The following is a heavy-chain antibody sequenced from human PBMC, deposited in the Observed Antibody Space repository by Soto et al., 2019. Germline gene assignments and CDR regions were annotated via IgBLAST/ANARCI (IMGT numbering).Heavy chain of an antibody. CDR3: ARVLPYDILTGPFDY. CDR2: LYYNGST. D-gene: IGHD3-9*01. Sequence: QVQLQESGPGLVKPSETLSLTCTVSGASISSYYWSWIRQPPGKGLDWIGYLYYNGSTNYNPSLESRVTISLDTSKNQFSLRLSSVTAADTAVYYCARVLPYDILTGPFDYWGQGTLVTVSS. V-gene: IGHV4-59*01. J-gene: IGHJ4*02. CDR1: GASISSYY.